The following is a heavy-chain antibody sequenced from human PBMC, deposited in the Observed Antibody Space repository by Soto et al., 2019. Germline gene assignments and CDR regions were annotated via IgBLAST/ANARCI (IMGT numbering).Heavy chain of an antibody. CDR3: AKKGRYFDWSFFDY. V-gene: IGHV3-23*01. J-gene: IGHJ4*02. CDR2: ISASGRHT. D-gene: IGHD3-9*01. CDR1: GVTFSIYA. Sequence: GGSLRLSCAASGVTFSIYAMTWVRQAPGKGLEWVSGISASGRHTYYVESVKGRFTISRDNSKNTLFLQMNSLRVEDTAVYYCAKKGRYFDWSFFDYWGQGTLVTVSS.